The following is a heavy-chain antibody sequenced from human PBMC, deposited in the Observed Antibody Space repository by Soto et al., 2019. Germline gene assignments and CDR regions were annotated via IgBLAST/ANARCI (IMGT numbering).Heavy chain of an antibody. Sequence: EVQVVESGGGLVQPGGSLRLSCAASGFTFSSNSMNWVRQAPGKGLEWISYISSSSSTIYADSVKGRFTISRYNAKNSLYLPMNSLTDEDTAVYYCARVIWSGHLTSDLWGQGTLVTVSS. CDR2: ISSSSSTI. J-gene: IGHJ5*02. V-gene: IGHV3-48*02. CDR1: GFTFSSNS. D-gene: IGHD3-3*01. CDR3: ARVIWSGHLTSDL.